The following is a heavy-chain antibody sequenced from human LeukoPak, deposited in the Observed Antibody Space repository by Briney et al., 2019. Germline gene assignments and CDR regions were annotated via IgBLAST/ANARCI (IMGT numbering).Heavy chain of an antibody. D-gene: IGHD3-10*01. V-gene: IGHV3-23*01. Sequence: GGSLRLSCVASGFSFSSFAMTWVRQVSGKGLEWVSNLSAGGTTTYYADSVKGRFTISRDNSKNTLYLVMNSLRAEDTAVYYCAKYRVPGSGGSVDDCGAGALVTVSS. CDR1: GFSFSSFA. CDR3: AKYRVPGSGGSVDD. J-gene: IGHJ4*02. CDR2: LSAGGTTT.